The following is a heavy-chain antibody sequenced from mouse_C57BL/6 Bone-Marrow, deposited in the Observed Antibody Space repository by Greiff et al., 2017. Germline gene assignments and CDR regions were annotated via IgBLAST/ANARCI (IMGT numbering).Heavy chain of an antibody. V-gene: IGHV1-50*01. CDR3: ARAYYLDY. CDR2: IDPSDSYT. CDR1: GYTFTSYW. Sequence: QVQLQQPGAELVKPGASVKLSCKASGYTFTSYWMQWVKQSPGQGLEWIGEIDPSDSYTNYNQKFKGKATLTVDTSSSTAYMQLSSLTSEDSAVYYCARAYYLDYWGQGTSVTVSS. D-gene: IGHD2-10*01. J-gene: IGHJ4*01.